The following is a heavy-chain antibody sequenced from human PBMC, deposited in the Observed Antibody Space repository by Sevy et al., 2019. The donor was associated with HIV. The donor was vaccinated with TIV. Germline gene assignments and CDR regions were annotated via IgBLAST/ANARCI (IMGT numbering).Heavy chain of an antibody. Sequence: SETLSLTCTVSGGSISSYYWSWIRQPPGKGLEWIGYIYYSGSTNYNPSLKSRVTISVDTSKNQFSLKLSSVTAADTAVYYCARSRSSGSYYNYYDAFGIWGQGTMVTVSS. J-gene: IGHJ3*02. V-gene: IGHV4-59*01. CDR3: ARSRSSGSYYNYYDAFGI. D-gene: IGHD3-10*01. CDR2: IYYSGST. CDR1: GGSISSYY.